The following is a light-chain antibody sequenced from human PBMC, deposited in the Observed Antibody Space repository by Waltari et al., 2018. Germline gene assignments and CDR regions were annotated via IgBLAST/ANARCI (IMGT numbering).Light chain of an antibody. CDR2: EVT. V-gene: IGLV2-23*02. CDR1: ISDVGSSNL. CDR3: FSYAGSRNWV. Sequence: QSPLTPAASVSGSPGQSITMSCTGTISDVGSSNLAPWYQQNPGEAPKLMIFEVTKRPSGVSNRFSGSKSGNTASLTISGLQAEDEAHYYCFSYAGSRNWVFGGGTKLTVL. J-gene: IGLJ3*02.